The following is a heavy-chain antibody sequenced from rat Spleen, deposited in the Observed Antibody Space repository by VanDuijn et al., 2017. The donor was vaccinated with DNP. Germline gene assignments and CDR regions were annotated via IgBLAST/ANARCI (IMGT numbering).Heavy chain of an antibody. Sequence: VQLVESGGGLVQPGRSLKLSCAASGFTFSDYNMAWVRQAPTKGLEWVASISYDGGSTYYRDSVKGRFTISRDNAKSSLYLKMNSLRSEDTASYYCVRDSRDYGSYADYFDYWGQGVMVTVSS. J-gene: IGHJ2*01. D-gene: IGHD1-8*01. CDR1: GFTFSDYN. CDR2: ISYDGGST. V-gene: IGHV5-20*01. CDR3: VRDSRDYGSYADYFDY.